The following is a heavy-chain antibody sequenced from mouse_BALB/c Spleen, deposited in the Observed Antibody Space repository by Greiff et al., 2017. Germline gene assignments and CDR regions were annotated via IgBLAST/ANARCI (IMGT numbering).Heavy chain of an antibody. Sequence: EVKVEESGGGLVKPGGSLKLSCAASGFTFSSYTMSWVRQTPEKRLEWVATISSGGSYTYYPDSVKGRFTISRDNAKNTLYLQMSSLKSEDTAMYYCTRVYPYAMDYWGQGTSVTVSS. CDR2: ISSGGSYT. D-gene: IGHD2-1*01. J-gene: IGHJ4*01. CDR1: GFTFSSYT. V-gene: IGHV5-6-4*01. CDR3: TRVYPYAMDY.